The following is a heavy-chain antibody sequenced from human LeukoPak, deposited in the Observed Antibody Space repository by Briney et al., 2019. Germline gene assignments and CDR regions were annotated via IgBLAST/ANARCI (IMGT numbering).Heavy chain of an antibody. D-gene: IGHD2-21*02. CDR3: ARFSRITWGDWGDAFDI. J-gene: IGHJ3*02. Sequence: PSETLSLTCSVYGGSFSDYFWSWIRQSPGKGLEWIGEIDDGGNTNYNPSLMSRVIVSMEKSKKQFSLVMRSVAAADTAVYYCARFSRITWGDWGDAFDIWGQGTTVIVS. CDR1: GGSFSDYF. CDR2: IDDGGNT. V-gene: IGHV4-34*01.